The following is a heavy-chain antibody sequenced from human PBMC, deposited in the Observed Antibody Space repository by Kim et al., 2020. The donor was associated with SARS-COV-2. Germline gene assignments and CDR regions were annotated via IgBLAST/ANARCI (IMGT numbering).Heavy chain of an antibody. CDR2: IKQDGSEK. CDR3: ARDCGFPVSWYYDGMDG. J-gene: IGHJ6*02. V-gene: IGHV3-7*03. Sequence: GGSLRLSCAASGFTFSSYWMSWVRQAPGKGLEWVANIKQDGSEKYYVDSVKGRFTISRDNAKNSLYLQMNSLRAEDTAVYYCARDCGFPVSWYYDGMDGWGQGTTVTVSS. CDR1: GFTFSSYW. D-gene: IGHD2-15*01.